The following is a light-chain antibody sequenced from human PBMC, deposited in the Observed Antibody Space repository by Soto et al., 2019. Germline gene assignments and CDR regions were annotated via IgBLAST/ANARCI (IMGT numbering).Light chain of an antibody. J-gene: IGKJ1*01. CDR3: QHYNIDSDA. CDR2: EXS. CDR1: QTISDW. Sequence: IHMTQSPSTLSGSIGDRVTMPXRASQTISDWLAWYQQEPRXAPQXXXDEXSTLKTGVPSRLSGSGSGTEFTRTISRLHPDECATYDCQHYNIDSDAFGQGTKVEI. V-gene: IGKV1-5*03.